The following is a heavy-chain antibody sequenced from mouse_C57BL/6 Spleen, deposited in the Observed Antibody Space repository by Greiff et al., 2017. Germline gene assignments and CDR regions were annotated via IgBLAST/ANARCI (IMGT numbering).Heavy chain of an antibody. Sequence: EVQLVESGPELVKPGASVKIPCKASGYTFTDYNMDWVKQSHGKSLEWIGDINPNNGGTIYNQKFKGKATLTVDKSSSTAYMELRSLTSEDTAVYYCARRDYGFWFAYWGQGTLVTVSA. J-gene: IGHJ3*01. CDR3: ARRDYGFWFAY. V-gene: IGHV1-18*01. D-gene: IGHD1-1*01. CDR1: GYTFTDYN. CDR2: INPNNGGT.